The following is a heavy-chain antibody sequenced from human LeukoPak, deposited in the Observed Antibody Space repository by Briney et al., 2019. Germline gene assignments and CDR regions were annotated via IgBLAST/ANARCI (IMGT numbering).Heavy chain of an antibody. J-gene: IGHJ6*02. Sequence: GASVKVFCKASGGTFSNYAISWVRQAPGQGLEWMGGIITNFGTTNYAQKFQGRVTITADESTSTVYMELSSLRSEDTAVYYCAKGYSGGAEGMDVWGQGTTVTVSS. CDR3: AKGYSGGAEGMDV. D-gene: IGHD5-18*01. V-gene: IGHV1-69*01. CDR1: GGTFSNYA. CDR2: IITNFGTT.